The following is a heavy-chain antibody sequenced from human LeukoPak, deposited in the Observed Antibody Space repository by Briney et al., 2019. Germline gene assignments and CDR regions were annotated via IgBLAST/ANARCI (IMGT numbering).Heavy chain of an antibody. CDR2: INHSGST. CDR1: GGSFSGYS. D-gene: IGHD6-19*01. Sequence: PSETLSLTCAVYGGSFSGYSWSWIRQPPGKGLEWIGEINHSGSTNYNPSLKSRVTISVDTSKKQFSLKLSSVTAADTAVYYCARQGGSGWYNDYWGQGTRVTVSS. CDR3: ARQGGSGWYNDY. V-gene: IGHV4-34*01. J-gene: IGHJ4*02.